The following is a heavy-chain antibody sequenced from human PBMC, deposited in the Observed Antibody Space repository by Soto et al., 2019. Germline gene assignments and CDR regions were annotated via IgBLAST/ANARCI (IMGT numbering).Heavy chain of an antibody. CDR3: AGHTYYYDSSRPAPFDY. CDR1: GGTFSSYA. D-gene: IGHD3-22*01. Sequence: SVKVSCKASGGTFSSYATSWVRQAPGQGLEWMGGIIPIFGTANYAQKFQDRVTITADESTSTAYMELSSLRSEDTAVYYCAGHTYYYDSSRPAPFDYCGQGT. J-gene: IGHJ4*02. CDR2: IIPIFGTA. V-gene: IGHV1-69*13.